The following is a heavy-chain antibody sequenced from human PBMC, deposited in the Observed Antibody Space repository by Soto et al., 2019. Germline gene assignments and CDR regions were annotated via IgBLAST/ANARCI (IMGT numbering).Heavy chain of an antibody. V-gene: IGHV1-69*01. CDR3: ATEGAGYCSSTSCYAGSGWFDP. Sequence: QVQLVQSGAEVKKPGSSVKVSCKASGGTFSSYAISWVRQAPGQGLEWMGGIIPIFGTANYAQKFQGRVTITADESTSTAYMELSSLRSEDTAVYYCATEGAGYCSSTSCYAGSGWFDPWGQRTLVTVSS. CDR1: GGTFSSYA. CDR2: IIPIFGTA. D-gene: IGHD2-2*01. J-gene: IGHJ5*02.